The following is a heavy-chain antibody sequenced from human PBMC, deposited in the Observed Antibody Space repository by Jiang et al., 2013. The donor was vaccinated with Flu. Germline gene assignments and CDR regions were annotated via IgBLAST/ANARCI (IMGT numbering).Heavy chain of an antibody. V-gene: IGHV4-31*03. CDR3: ARDPYDFWSGYPLGAFDI. CDR1: GGSISSGGYY. J-gene: IGHJ3*02. CDR2: IYYSGST. Sequence: GLVKPSQTLSLTCTVSGGSISSGGYYWSWIRQHPGKGLEWIGYIYYSGSTYYNPSLKSRVTISVDTSKNQFSLKLSSVTAADTAVYYCARDPYDFWSGYPLGAFDIWGQGTMVTVSS. D-gene: IGHD3-3*01.